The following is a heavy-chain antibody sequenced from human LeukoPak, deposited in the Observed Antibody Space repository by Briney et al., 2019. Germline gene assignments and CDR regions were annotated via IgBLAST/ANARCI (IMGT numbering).Heavy chain of an antibody. CDR1: GFTFSSYA. CDR3: ARIDGSFDY. D-gene: IGHD2/OR15-2a*01. CDR2: ISGSGGST. V-gene: IGHV3-23*01. Sequence: GGSLRLSCAAPGFTFSSYAMSWVRQAPGKGLEWVSAISGSGGSTYYADSVKGRFTISRDNAKNSLYLQMNSLRAEDTAVYYCARIDGSFDYWGQGTLVTVSS. J-gene: IGHJ4*02.